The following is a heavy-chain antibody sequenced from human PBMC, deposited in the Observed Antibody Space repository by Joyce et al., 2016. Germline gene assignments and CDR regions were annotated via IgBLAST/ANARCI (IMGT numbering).Heavy chain of an antibody. D-gene: IGHD6-13*01. Sequence: EVYLVESGGGLVQPGGSLRLSCGASGFSFRYFWMDWVRQAPGKGLEWLAQINEDGSEKNYMDSLRGRFTISRDNAKNSVDLQSNSLRVEDTAVYYCTRGSGTGWFDPWGQGTLVTVSS. CDR1: GFSFRYFW. J-gene: IGHJ5*02. CDR3: TRGSGTGWFDP. V-gene: IGHV3-7*03. CDR2: INEDGSEK.